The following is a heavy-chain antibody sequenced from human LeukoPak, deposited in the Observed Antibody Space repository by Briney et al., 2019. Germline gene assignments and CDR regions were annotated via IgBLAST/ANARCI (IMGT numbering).Heavy chain of an antibody. CDR3: ARSITMVRGVINYGTDV. V-gene: IGHV3-30-3*01. Sequence: GGSLRLSCAASGFTFSSYAMHWVRQAPGKGLEWVAVISYDGSNKYYADSVKGRFTISRDNSKNTLYLQMNSLRAEDTAVYYCARSITMVRGVINYGTDVWGQGTTVTVSS. CDR1: GFTFSSYA. CDR2: ISYDGSNK. J-gene: IGHJ6*02. D-gene: IGHD3-10*01.